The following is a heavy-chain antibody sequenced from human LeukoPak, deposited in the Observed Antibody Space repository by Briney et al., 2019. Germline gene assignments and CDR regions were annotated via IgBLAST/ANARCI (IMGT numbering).Heavy chain of an antibody. CDR2: ISGSGGST. CDR3: AKSFNILSSSWYLSFDY. CDR1: GFTLSNYG. Sequence: PGRSLRLSCAASGFTLSNYGMHWVRQAPGKGLEWVADISGSGGSTNYADSVKGRFTISRDNSKNTLYLQMNRLRAEDTAVYYCAKSFNILSSSWYLSFDYWGQGTLVTVSS. V-gene: IGHV3-23*01. J-gene: IGHJ4*02. D-gene: IGHD6-13*01.